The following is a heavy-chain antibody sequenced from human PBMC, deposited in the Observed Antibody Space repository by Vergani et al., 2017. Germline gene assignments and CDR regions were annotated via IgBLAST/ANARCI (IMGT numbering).Heavy chain of an antibody. CDR3: AMLGENYYYYYGMDV. V-gene: IGHV1-69*18. D-gene: IGHD2-21*01. CDR2: IIPIFGKA. Sequence: QVQLVQSGAEVKKPGSSVKVSCKASGGTFSSYAISWVRQAPGQGLEWMGRIIPIFGKANYAHKVQGRVTITADESTSTAYMELSSLRSEDTAVYYCAMLGENYYYYYGMDVWGQGTTVTVSS. CDR1: GGTFSSYA. J-gene: IGHJ6*02.